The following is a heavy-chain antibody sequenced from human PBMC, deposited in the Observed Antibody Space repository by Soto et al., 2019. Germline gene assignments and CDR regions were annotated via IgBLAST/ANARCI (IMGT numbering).Heavy chain of an antibody. Sequence: SETLSLTCTVSGGSISSYYWSWIRQPPGKGLEWIGYIYYSGSTNYNPSLRSRVTISVDTSKNQFSLKLSSVTAADTAVYYCARDGSFGELPYWFDPWGQGTLVTVSS. V-gene: IGHV4-59*01. CDR1: GGSISSYY. CDR2: IYYSGST. J-gene: IGHJ5*02. D-gene: IGHD3-10*01. CDR3: ARDGSFGELPYWFDP.